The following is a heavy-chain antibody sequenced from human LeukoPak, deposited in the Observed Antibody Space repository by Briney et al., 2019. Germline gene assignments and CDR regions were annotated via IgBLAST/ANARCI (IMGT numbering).Heavy chain of an antibody. D-gene: IGHD6-19*01. V-gene: IGHV3-20*04. J-gene: IGHJ6*02. CDR3: ARDPFTGTGSHSGYYYYPMDV. Sequence: GGSLRLSCTASGFIFSDYGMSWVRQAPGKGLEWVSSINWNSGTTGYAESVKGRFTISGDNARNTLYLQMNSLRAGDTAFYFCARDPFTGTGSHSGYYYYPMDVWGQGTTVTVSS. CDR2: INWNSGTT. CDR1: GFIFSDYG.